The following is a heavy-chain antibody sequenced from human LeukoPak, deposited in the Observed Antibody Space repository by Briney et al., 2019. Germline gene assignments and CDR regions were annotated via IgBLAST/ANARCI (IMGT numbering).Heavy chain of an antibody. D-gene: IGHD6-19*01. Sequence: KSSETLSLTCTASGGSINSYYWSWIRQPPGKGLEWIAYIYYSGSSNYNPSLKSRVTISVDTSKNQFSLRLSSVTAADTAVYYCARHRDYGTGWYGFDYWGQGSLVTVSS. CDR1: GGSINSYY. CDR3: ARHRDYGTGWYGFDY. V-gene: IGHV4-59*08. J-gene: IGHJ4*02. CDR2: IYYSGSS.